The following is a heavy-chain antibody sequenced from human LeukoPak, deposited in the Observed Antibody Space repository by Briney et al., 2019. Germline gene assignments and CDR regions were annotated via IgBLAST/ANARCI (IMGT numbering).Heavy chain of an antibody. CDR2: TYYRSTWYN. J-gene: IGHJ5*02. CDR1: GDSFSSNSVT. Sequence: PSQTLSLTCAISGDSFSSNSVTWNWIRQSPSRGLKWLGRTYYRSTWYNDYAVSVRGRITVNPDTSKNQFSLHLNSVTPEDTAVYYCARRLTQYDCFDPWGQGILVTVSS. V-gene: IGHV6-1*01. CDR3: ARRLTQYDCFDP. D-gene: IGHD4-23*01.